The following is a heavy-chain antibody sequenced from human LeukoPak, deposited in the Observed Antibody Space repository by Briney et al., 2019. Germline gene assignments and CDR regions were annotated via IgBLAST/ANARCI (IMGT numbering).Heavy chain of an antibody. V-gene: IGHV3-30*04. CDR2: ISYDGGNI. J-gene: IGHJ4*02. CDR1: GFTFQDYA. CDR3: ARDPPFGSGWSQNHFDS. Sequence: GRSLRLSCAPSGFTFQDYAMHWVRQAPGKGLEWVALISYDGGNIYYGDSVRGRFIISRDNSKNMLYLQMNSLTIEDTAVYYCARDPPFGSGWSQNHFDSWGRGTLVTVSS. D-gene: IGHD6-19*01.